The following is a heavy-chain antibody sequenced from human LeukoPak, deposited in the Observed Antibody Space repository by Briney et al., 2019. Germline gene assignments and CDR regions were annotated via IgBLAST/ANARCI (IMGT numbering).Heavy chain of an antibody. CDR1: GFTFSSYG. CDR2: ISYDGSNK. J-gene: IGHJ3*02. V-gene: IGHV3-30*18. Sequence: GGSLRLSCAASGFTFSSYGMHWVRQAPGKGLEGVAVISYDGSNKYYADSVKGRFTISRDNSKNTLYLQMNSLRAEDTAVYYCAKGGYGDYGDAFDIWGQGTMVTVSS. CDR3: AKGGYGDYGDAFDI. D-gene: IGHD4-17*01.